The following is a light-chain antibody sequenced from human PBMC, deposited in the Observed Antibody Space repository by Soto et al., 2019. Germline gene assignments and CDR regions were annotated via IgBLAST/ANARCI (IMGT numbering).Light chain of an antibody. CDR3: QHLNDYRYT. J-gene: IGKJ2*01. CDR2: AAS. CDR1: QAISSS. V-gene: IGKV1-9*01. Sequence: DIQLTQSPSFLSASVGDRVTITCRASQAISSSLAWYQHNPGKAPKLLIYAASTLQNGVPSSFSGSGSGTEFNLKISSLQPEDFSTYYCQHLNDYRYTFGQGTKVEIK.